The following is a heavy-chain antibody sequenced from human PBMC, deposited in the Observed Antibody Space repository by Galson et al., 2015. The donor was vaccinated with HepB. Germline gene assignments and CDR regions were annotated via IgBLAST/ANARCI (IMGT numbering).Heavy chain of an antibody. V-gene: IGHV6-1*01. CDR2: TYDRSKGYI. J-gene: IGHJ6*02. CDR1: GDSVSSNHAV. Sequence: CAISGDSVSSNHAVWNWIRQSPSRGLEWLGRTYDRSKGYIDYATSVRSRITINPDTSRNQFSLHLSSVTPEDTAVYYCAYGSDVWGQGTTVIVSS. CDR3: AYGSDV.